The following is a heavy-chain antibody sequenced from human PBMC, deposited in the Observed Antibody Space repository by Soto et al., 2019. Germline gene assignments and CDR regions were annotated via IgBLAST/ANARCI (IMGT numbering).Heavy chain of an antibody. CDR1: GFTFSSCG. CDR2: ISGSGGST. V-gene: IGHV3-23*01. J-gene: IGHJ6*02. D-gene: IGHD2-2*01. CDR3: AKKYAPSGIDV. Sequence: PGGSQRHSXAASGFTFSSCGMSWVRQAPGKGLEGVSAISGSGGSTYDADSVKGRFTISRDNSKNTLYLQMNSLRAEDMAVYYCAKKYAPSGIDVWGQGTTVTVSS.